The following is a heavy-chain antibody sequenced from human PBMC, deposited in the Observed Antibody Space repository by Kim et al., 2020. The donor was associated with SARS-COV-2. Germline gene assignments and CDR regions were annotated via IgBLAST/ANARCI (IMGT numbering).Heavy chain of an antibody. V-gene: IGHV6-1*01. D-gene: IGHD3-10*01. CDR3: ARDPGFVRGVIKQTVCYFDY. CDR2: TYYRSKWYN. Sequence: SQTLSLTCAISGDSVSSNSAAWHWIRQSPSRGLEWLGRTYYRSKWYNDYAVSVKSRITINPDTSKNQFSLQLNSVTPEDTAVYYCARDPGFVRGVIKQTVCYFDYWGQGTLVTVSS. J-gene: IGHJ4*02. CDR1: GDSVSSNSAA.